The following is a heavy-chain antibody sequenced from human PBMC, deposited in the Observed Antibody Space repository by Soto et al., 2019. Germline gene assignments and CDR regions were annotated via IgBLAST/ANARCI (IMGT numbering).Heavy chain of an antibody. Sequence: SVKVSCKASGGTFSSYAISWVRQAPGQGLEWMGGIIPIFGTADYAQKFQGRVTITADESTSTAYMELSSLRSEDTAVYYCARVAVVVPAAMSTWFDPWGQGTLVTVSS. CDR2: IIPIFGTA. CDR3: ARVAVVVPAAMSTWFDP. V-gene: IGHV1-69*13. CDR1: GGTFSSYA. D-gene: IGHD2-2*01. J-gene: IGHJ5*02.